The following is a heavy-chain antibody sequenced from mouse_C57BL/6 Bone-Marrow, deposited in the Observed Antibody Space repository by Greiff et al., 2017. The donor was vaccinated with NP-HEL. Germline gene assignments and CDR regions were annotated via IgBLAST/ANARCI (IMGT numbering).Heavy chain of an antibody. J-gene: IGHJ2*01. Sequence: VQLVESGAELARPGASVKMSCKASGYTFTSYTMHWVKQRPGQGLEWIGYINPSSGYTKYNQKFKDKATLTADKSSSTAYMQLSSLTSEDSAVYYCVGDGYYFDYWGQGTTLTVSS. CDR3: VGDGYYFDY. D-gene: IGHD2-3*01. CDR1: GYTFTSYT. V-gene: IGHV1-4*01. CDR2: INPSSGYT.